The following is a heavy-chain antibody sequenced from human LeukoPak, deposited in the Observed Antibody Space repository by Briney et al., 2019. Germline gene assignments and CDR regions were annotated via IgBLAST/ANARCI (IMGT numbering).Heavy chain of an antibody. CDR3: ARDITGSFDY. V-gene: IGHV4-38-2*02. D-gene: IGHD1-14*01. CDR1: GYSISSGYY. CDR2: IYHTGST. Sequence: SETLSLTCTVSGYSISSGYYWGWIRQPPGKGLEWIGSIYHTGSTYYIPSLKSRVTISVDTSKNQFSLKLSSVTAADTAVYYCARDITGSFDYWGQGNLVTVSS. J-gene: IGHJ4*02.